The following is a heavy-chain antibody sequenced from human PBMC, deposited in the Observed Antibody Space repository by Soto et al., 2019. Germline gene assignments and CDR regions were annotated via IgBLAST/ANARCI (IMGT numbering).Heavy chain of an antibody. CDR1: GGSISSGGYY. V-gene: IGHV4-31*03. CDR3: AISVTP. Sequence: QVQLQESGPGLVKPSQTLSLTCTVSGGSISSGGYYWSWIRQHPGKGLEWIGYIYYSGSTYYNPSLKCRVTISVASSKNRLSLKLRPVTAADTAVYYCAISVTPWGQGTLVTVSS. D-gene: IGHD3-10*01. CDR2: IYYSGST. J-gene: IGHJ5*02.